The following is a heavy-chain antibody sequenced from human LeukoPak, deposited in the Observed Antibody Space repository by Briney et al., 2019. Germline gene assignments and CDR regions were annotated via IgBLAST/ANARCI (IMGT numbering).Heavy chain of an antibody. CDR2: IWYDGSNK. V-gene: IGHV3-33*01. J-gene: IGHJ4*02. CDR3: AREMVYCSGGGCSDYFDY. D-gene: IGHD2-15*01. Sequence: PGGSLRLSCAASGFTFSSYGMHWVRQAPGKGLEWVAVIWYDGSNKYYADSVKGRFTISRDNSKNTLYLQMNSLRAEDTAVYYCAREMVYCSGGGCSDYFDYWGQGTLVTVSS. CDR1: GFTFSSYG.